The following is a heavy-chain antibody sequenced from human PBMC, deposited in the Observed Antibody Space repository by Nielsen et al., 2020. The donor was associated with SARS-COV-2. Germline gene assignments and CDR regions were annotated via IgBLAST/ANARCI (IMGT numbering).Heavy chain of an antibody. V-gene: IGHV4-34*01. CDR3: ARGDRPAFDP. CDR2: INHSGST. J-gene: IGHJ5*02. Sequence: SETLSLTCTVSGGSISGYYWSWIRQPPGKGLEWIGEINHSGSTNYNPSLKSRVTISVDTSKNQFSLKLSSVTAADTAVYYCARGDRPAFDPWGQGTLVTVSS. CDR1: GGSISGYY. D-gene: IGHD1-14*01.